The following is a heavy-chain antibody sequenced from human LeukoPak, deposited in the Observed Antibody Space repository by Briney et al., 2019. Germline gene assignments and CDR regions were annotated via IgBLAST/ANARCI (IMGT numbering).Heavy chain of an antibody. CDR3: ATVEMATRYFDY. CDR2: IYYSGST. J-gene: IGHJ4*02. Sequence: SQTLSLTCTVSGGSISSGDYYWSWIRQPPGKGLEWIGYIYYSGSTYYNPSLKSRVTISVDTSKNQFSLKLSSVTAADTAVYYCATVEMATRYFDYWGQGTLVTVSS. V-gene: IGHV4-30-4*01. CDR1: GGSISSGDYY. D-gene: IGHD5-24*01.